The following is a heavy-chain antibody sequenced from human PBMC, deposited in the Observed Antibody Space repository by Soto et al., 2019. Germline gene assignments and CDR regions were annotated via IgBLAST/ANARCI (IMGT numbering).Heavy chain of an antibody. CDR1: GFTFSNAW. V-gene: IGHV3-15*01. D-gene: IGHD3-22*01. CDR2: IKSKTDGGTT. J-gene: IGHJ4*02. Sequence: GGSLRLSCAASGFTFSNAWMSWVRQAPGKGLEWVGRIKSKTDGGTTDYAAPVKGRFTISRDDSKNTLYLQMNSLKTEDTAVYYCTTDGNSGYDTYYYDSSGYYYYNYWGQGTLVTVSS. CDR3: TTDGNSGYDTYYYDSSGYYYYNY.